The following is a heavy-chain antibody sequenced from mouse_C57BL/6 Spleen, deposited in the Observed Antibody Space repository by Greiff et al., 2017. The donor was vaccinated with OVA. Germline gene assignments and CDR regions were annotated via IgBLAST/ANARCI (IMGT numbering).Heavy chain of an antibody. V-gene: IGHV1-52*01. D-gene: IGHD2-2*01. CDR3: ARSGGYDPYYAMDY. J-gene: IGHJ4*01. CDR2: IDPSDSET. CDR1: GYTFTSYW. Sequence: VQLQQPGAELVRPGSSVKLSCKASGYTFTSYWMHWVKQRPIQGLEWIGNIDPSDSETHYNQKFKDKATLTVDKSSSTAYMQLSSLTSEDSAVYYCARSGGYDPYYAMDYWGQGTSVTVSS.